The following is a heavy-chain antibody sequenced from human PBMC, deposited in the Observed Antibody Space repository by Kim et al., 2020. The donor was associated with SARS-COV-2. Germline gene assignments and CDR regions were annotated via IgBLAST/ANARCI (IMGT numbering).Heavy chain of an antibody. D-gene: IGHD5-18*01. CDR1: GFSFSSFA. V-gene: IGHV3-30-3*01. J-gene: IGHJ4*02. CDR2: ISYDGSNI. Sequence: GGSLRLSCAASGFSFSSFAIHWVRQAPGKGLEWVAVISYDGSNIYYADSVKGRFTISRDNSKNTLYLQMSSLRPEDTALYYCARDFGASYWYLPPLTYWGQGTLVTVSS. CDR3: ARDFGASYWYLPPLTY.